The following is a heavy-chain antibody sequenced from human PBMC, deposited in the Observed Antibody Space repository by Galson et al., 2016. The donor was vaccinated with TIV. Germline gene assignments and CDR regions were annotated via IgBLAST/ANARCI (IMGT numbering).Heavy chain of an antibody. D-gene: IGHD3-10*01. V-gene: IGHV2-70*11. Sequence: PALVKPTQTLTLTCTFSGFSFHSGGMCLNWIRQPPGKALEWLARIDWDDDTYYSTSLRARLTISKGTSKNQVVLTVTNVDPVDTGTYYCARLKSGAYSLPSETSYDKAFGVWGQGTVVTVSS. CDR3: ARLKSGAYSLPSETSYDKAFGV. CDR2: IDWDDDT. J-gene: IGHJ3*01. CDR1: GFSFHSGGMC.